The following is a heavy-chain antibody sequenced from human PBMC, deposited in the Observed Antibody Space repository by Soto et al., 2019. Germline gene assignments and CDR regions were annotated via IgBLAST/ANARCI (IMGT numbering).Heavy chain of an antibody. Sequence: EVQLLESGGGLVQPGGSLTVSCAASGFTFSSYAMSWVRQAPGKGLEWISGISGDGRTTYHADPVKGRFTISRDNSKNTLSLRMNSLRAEDTAVYYCAKGPRVPAAQGWYYYYHMDDWGKGTTVTVSS. CDR1: GFTFSSYA. D-gene: IGHD2-2*01. CDR3: AKGPRVPAAQGWYYYYHMDD. CDR2: ISGDGRTT. J-gene: IGHJ6*03. V-gene: IGHV3-23*01.